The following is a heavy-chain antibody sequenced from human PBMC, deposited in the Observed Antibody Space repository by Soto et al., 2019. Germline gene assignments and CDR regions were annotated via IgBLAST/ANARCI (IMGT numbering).Heavy chain of an antibody. V-gene: IGHV3-74*01. CDR2: ISRDGRST. CDR3: VYCSGGSCY. D-gene: IGHD2-15*01. Sequence: PGGSLRLSCAASGFTFSTYWMHWVRQAPGKGRVWVSRISRDGRSTSYADSVKGRFTISRDNAKNMLYLQMNGLRAEDTAVYYCVYCSGGSCYWGQGTLVTVSS. CDR1: GFTFSTYW. J-gene: IGHJ4*02.